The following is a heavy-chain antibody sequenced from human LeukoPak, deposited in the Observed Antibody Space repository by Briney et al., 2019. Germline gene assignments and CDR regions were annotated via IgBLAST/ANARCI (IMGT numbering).Heavy chain of an antibody. J-gene: IGHJ4*02. CDR2: IYSGGST. V-gene: IGHV3-53*01. Sequence: GGSLRLSCAASGFTVRSNYMSWVRQAPGKGLEWVSLIYSGGSTYYADSVKGRFTISRDNSRNTLYLQMNSLRAEDTAVYYCARGGVPYCSSTSCYQAVDYWGQGTLVTVSS. CDR1: GFTVRSNY. CDR3: ARGGVPYCSSTSCYQAVDY. D-gene: IGHD2-2*01.